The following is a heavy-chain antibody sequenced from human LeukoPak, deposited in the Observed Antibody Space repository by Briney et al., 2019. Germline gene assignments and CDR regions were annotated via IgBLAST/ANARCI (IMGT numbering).Heavy chain of an antibody. V-gene: IGHV3-48*01. J-gene: IGHJ6*03. CDR1: GFTFSSYS. D-gene: IGHD3-10*02. Sequence: PGGPLRLSCAASGFTFSSYSMNWVRQAPGKGLGWVSYISSSSSTIYYADSVKGRFTISRDNAKNSLYLQMNSLRAEDTAVYYCARATTSGVYYYMDVWGKGTTVTVSS. CDR3: ARATTSGVYYYMDV. CDR2: ISSSSSTI.